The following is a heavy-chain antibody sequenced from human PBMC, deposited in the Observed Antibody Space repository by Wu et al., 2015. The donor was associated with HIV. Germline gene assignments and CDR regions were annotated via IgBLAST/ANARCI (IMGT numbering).Heavy chain of an antibody. D-gene: IGHD2/OR15-2a*01. Sequence: QVQLVQSGAEVKRPGSSVKVSCKASGGSFSSYSINWVRQVPGQGLEWMGGIIPVLDTPDYAQKFQGRVTITTDESTSTAYMELTSLRSEDTAVYYCASGEGDSTHAFDIWGQGTMVTVSS. CDR1: GGSFSSYS. CDR3: ASGEGDSTHAFDI. J-gene: IGHJ3*02. V-gene: IGHV1-69*16. CDR2: IIPVLDTP.